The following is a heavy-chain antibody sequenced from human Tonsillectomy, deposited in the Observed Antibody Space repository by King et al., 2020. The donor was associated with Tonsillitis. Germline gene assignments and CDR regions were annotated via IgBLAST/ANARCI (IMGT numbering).Heavy chain of an antibody. V-gene: IGHV4-39*01. CDR2: MYYSGTI. Sequence: LQLQESGPGVVKPSETLSLTCTVSGGSISSSDHYWAWIRQPPGKGLELIGYMYYSGTIFYNPSLKSRITISGGTSENRFSLKLSSVTAADTAVYFCARSVSGSFDYWGQGALVTVSS. J-gene: IGHJ4*02. D-gene: IGHD1-26*01. CDR3: ARSVSGSFDY. CDR1: GGSISSSDHY.